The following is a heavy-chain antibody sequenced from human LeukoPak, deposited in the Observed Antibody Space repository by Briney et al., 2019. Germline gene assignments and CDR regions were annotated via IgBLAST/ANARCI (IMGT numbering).Heavy chain of an antibody. D-gene: IGHD1/OR15-1a*01. Sequence: GGSLRLSCAASGFSFSNYGIHWVRQVPGKGLEWVAIIWYDGSKKYYADSVKGRFTISRDNSKNTLYLQMNSLRAEDTAVYYCAREETEQIGTGYYFDYWGQGTLVTVSS. CDR2: IWYDGSKK. CDR1: GFSFSNYG. J-gene: IGHJ4*02. V-gene: IGHV3-33*01. CDR3: AREETEQIGTGYYFDY.